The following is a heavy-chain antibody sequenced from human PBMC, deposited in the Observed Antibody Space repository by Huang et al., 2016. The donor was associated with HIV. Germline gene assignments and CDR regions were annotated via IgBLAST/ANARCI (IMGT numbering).Heavy chain of an antibody. J-gene: IGHJ4*02. CDR3: AMSLRYQYDSRSYWGRYFDY. CDR1: GGSFSDQI. V-gene: IGHV1-69*01. CDR2: NVPLFRAQ. Sequence: QVQLEQSGPAVRKPGSSVKVSCQASGGSFSDQIISWVRQAPGQRFVWMGGNVPLFRAQAYAQECKGRVTMTADESTATIYMELNSLTSEDTAVYYGAMSLRYQYDSRSYWGRYFDYWGQGTLVTVSS. D-gene: IGHD3-16*01.